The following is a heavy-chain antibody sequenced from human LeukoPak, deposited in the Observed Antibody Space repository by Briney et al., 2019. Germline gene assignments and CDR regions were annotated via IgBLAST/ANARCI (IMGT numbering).Heavy chain of an antibody. Sequence: SVKVSCKASGGTFSSYAISWVRQAPGQGLEWMGGIIVIFGTANYAQKFQGRVTITADESTGTAYMELSSLRSEDTAVYFCARDQRRRRTIFGVDNLDYYYYMDVWGKGTTVTVSS. CDR2: IIVIFGTA. J-gene: IGHJ6*03. D-gene: IGHD3-3*01. CDR1: GGTFSSYA. V-gene: IGHV1-69*13. CDR3: ARDQRRRRTIFGVDNLDYYYYMDV.